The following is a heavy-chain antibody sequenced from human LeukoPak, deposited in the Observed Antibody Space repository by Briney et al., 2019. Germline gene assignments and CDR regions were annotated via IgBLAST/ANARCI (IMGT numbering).Heavy chain of an antibody. CDR2: IYYSGST. CDR3: ARDRYSRFDP. D-gene: IGHD3-9*01. V-gene: IGHV4-61*01. CDR1: GGSISSGSYY. J-gene: IGHJ5*02. Sequence: SETLSLTCTVSGGSISSGSYYWSWIRQPPGKGLEWIGYIYYSGSTNYNPSLKSRVTISVDTSKNQFSLKLSSVTAADTAVYYCARDRYSRFDPWGQGTLVTVSS.